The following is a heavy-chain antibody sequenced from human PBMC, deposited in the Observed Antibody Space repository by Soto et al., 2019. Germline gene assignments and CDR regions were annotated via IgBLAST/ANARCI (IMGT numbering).Heavy chain of an antibody. J-gene: IGHJ3*02. D-gene: IGHD3-10*01. CDR3: AASGSDVLWYYYKDTEERDS. Sequence: QVQLVQSGPEVKKPGSSVKVSCEASGGTFSNFAVNWVRQAPGQGLEWVGGIIPLFNVAKYAQKFEGRVTIVADDSTSTGCMDWSSLRSDDTAVYYCAASGSDVLWYYYKDTEERDSGGQGTMVTVS. CDR1: GGTFSNFA. CDR2: IIPLFNVA. V-gene: IGHV1-69*01.